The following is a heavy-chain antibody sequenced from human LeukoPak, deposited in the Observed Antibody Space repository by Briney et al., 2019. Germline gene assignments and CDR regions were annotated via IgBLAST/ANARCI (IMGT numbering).Heavy chain of an antibody. CDR1: GYIFNTYG. Sequence: ASVKVSCKTSGYIFNTYGISWVRRAPGQGLEWMAWIRGNNDNTKYAQKFQGRVTLTTDTSTSTAYMELRGLTSDDMAVYYCVRDSAYSPDYWGQGSLVTVSP. J-gene: IGHJ4*02. CDR2: IRGNNDNT. CDR3: VRDSAYSPDY. V-gene: IGHV1-18*03. D-gene: IGHD5-12*01.